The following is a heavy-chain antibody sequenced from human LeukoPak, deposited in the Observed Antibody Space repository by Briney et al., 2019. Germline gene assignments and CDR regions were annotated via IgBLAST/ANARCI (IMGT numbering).Heavy chain of an antibody. CDR1: GGSISSYY. CDR3: ARQKWRHDAFDI. CDR2: IYYSGST. D-gene: IGHD5-12*01. Sequence: SETLSLTCTVSGGSISSYYWSWIRQPPGKGLEWIGYIYYSGSTNYNPSLKSRVTISVDTSKNQFSLKLSSVTAAGTAVYYCARQKWRHDAFDIWGQGTMVTVSS. J-gene: IGHJ3*02. V-gene: IGHV4-59*08.